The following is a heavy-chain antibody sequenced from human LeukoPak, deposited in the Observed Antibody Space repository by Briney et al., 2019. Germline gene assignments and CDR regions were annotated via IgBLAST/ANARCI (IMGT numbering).Heavy chain of an antibody. CDR2: ISGDGAST. D-gene: IGHD3-10*01. Sequence: GGSLRLSCAASGFTFSSYDMSWVRQAPAQGLEWGSGISGDGASTHYAESVKGQFTISRDNSQNTLFLQMNSLRVEDTAIYSCAKDSYVSGRPLHTFDVWGQGTMVTVSS. V-gene: IGHV3-23*01. J-gene: IGHJ3*01. CDR1: GFTFSSYD. CDR3: AKDSYVSGRPLHTFDV.